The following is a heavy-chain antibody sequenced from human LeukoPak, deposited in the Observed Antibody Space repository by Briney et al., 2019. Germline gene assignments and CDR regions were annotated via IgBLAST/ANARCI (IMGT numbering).Heavy chain of an antibody. J-gene: IGHJ4*02. CDR1: GFTFSNYA. V-gene: IGHV3-23*01. CDR3: AKDHVWGSYRPEYYFDY. D-gene: IGHD3-16*02. CDR2: MSGSGGST. Sequence: GGSLRLSCAASGFTFSNYAMTWVRQAPGKGLEWVSSMSGSGGSTYYADPVKGRFTISRDNSKNTLYLQMNSLRAEDTAVYYCAKDHVWGSYRPEYYFDYWGQGTLVTVSS.